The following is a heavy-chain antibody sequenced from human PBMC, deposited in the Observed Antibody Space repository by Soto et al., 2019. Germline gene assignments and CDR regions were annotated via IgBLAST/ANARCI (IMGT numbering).Heavy chain of an antibody. D-gene: IGHD6-13*01. Sequence: ASVKVSCKASGYTFTSYYMHWVRQAPGQGLEWMGIINPSSGSTSYAQKFQGRVTMTTDTSTSTVYMDLRSLRSEDTAVYYCASGPTAAGSYYYYGMDVWGQGTTVTVSS. J-gene: IGHJ6*02. CDR3: ASGPTAAGSYYYYGMDV. CDR1: GYTFTSYY. CDR2: INPSSGST. V-gene: IGHV1-46*01.